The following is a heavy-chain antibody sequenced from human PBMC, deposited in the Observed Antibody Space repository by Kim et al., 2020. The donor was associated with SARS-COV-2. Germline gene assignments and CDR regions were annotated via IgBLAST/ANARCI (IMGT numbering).Heavy chain of an antibody. CDR3: ARGPEHNLWFGELFNDWFDP. D-gene: IGHD3-10*01. Sequence: SETLSLTCAVYGGSFSGYYWSWIRQPPGKGLEWIGEINHSGSTNYNPSLKSRVTISVDTSKNQFSLKLSSVTAADTAVYYCARGPEHNLWFGELFNDWFDPWGQGTLVTVSS. J-gene: IGHJ5*02. CDR2: INHSGST. V-gene: IGHV4-34*01. CDR1: GGSFSGYY.